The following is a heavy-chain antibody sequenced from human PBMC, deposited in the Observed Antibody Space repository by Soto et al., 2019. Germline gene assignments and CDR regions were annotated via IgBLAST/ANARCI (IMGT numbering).Heavy chain of an antibody. D-gene: IGHD2-21*02. CDR3: ARDTSSVTPAVCF. CDR2: IIPILGIA. CDR1: GGTFSSYT. V-gene: IGHV1-69*04. Sequence: EASVKVSCKASGGTFSSYTISWVRQAPGQGLEWMGRIIPILGIANYAQKFQGRVTITADKSTSTAYMELSSLRSEDTAVYYCARDTSSVTPAVCFWGQGSLVPVSS. J-gene: IGHJ4*02.